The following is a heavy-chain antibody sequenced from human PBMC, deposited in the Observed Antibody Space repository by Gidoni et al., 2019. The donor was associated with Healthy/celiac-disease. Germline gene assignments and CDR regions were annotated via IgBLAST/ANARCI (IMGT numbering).Heavy chain of an antibody. CDR2: ISGVGCST. CDR3: AKVTLYGDLYYFDY. D-gene: IGHD4-17*01. CDR1: GFTCSSSA. Sequence: EVQLLESGGGLLRPGGSLRLSCAASGFTCSSSAKSWVRQAPGKGLECVSAISGVGCSTYYADSVKGRFTISRDNSKNTLYLQMNSLRAEDTAVYYCAKVTLYGDLYYFDYWGQGTLVTVSS. V-gene: IGHV3-23*01. J-gene: IGHJ4*02.